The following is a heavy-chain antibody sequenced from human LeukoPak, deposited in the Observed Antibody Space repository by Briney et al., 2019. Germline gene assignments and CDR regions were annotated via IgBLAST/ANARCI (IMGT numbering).Heavy chain of an antibody. CDR2: ISGSGGST. CDR1: GFTFSSYT. J-gene: IGHJ4*02. V-gene: IGHV3-23*01. CDR3: ANPRWAYSSGWYEVDY. Sequence: PGGSLRLSCAASGFTFSSYTMSWVRPAPGKGLEWGSAISGSGGSTYYADSVKGRFTITRDNSKNTLYLQMNSLRAEDTAVYYGANPRWAYSSGWYEVDYWGQGTLVTVSS. D-gene: IGHD6-19*01.